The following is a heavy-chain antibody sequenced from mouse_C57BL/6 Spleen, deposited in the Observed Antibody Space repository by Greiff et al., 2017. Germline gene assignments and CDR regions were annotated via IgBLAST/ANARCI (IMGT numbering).Heavy chain of an antibody. Sequence: QVQLQQPGAELVKPGASVKLSCKASGYTFTSYWMQWVKQRPGQGLEWIGEIDPSDSYTNYNQKFKGKATLTVDTSSSTAYMQLSSLTSEDSAVYYCASLYYGSSPGFDYWGQGTTLTVSS. CDR2: IDPSDSYT. J-gene: IGHJ2*01. CDR3: ASLYYGSSPGFDY. V-gene: IGHV1-50*01. D-gene: IGHD1-1*01. CDR1: GYTFTSYW.